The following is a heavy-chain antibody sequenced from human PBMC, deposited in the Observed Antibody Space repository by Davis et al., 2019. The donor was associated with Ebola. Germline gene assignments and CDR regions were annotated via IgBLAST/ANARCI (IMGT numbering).Heavy chain of an antibody. CDR3: AASTGTVDKFDY. J-gene: IGHJ4*01. CDR2: IVVGSGNT. D-gene: IGHD1-14*01. Sequence: SVPVSRLPSLLTCIRPAPLSPRQPRGHRLEWIGWIVVGSGNTNYAQKFQGRVTITRDMSTSTSYLDLSNLRSEDTAVNYCAASTGTVDKFDYSGQGTLVTVAS. V-gene: IGHV1-58*01. CDR1: LLTCIRPA.